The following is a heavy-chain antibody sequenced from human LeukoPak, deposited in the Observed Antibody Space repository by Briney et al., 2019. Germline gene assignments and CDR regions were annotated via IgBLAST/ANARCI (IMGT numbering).Heavy chain of an antibody. D-gene: IGHD4-17*01. CDR3: AKDRVGYGDYFDY. Sequence: PGGSLRLSCAASGFIFSSYAMSWVRQAPGKGLEWVSAISDGAISTYYADSVKGRFTISRDNSKNTLYLQMNSLRAEDTAVYYCAKDRVGYGDYFDYWGQGTLVTVSS. J-gene: IGHJ4*02. CDR1: GFIFSSYA. V-gene: IGHV3-23*01. CDR2: ISDGAIST.